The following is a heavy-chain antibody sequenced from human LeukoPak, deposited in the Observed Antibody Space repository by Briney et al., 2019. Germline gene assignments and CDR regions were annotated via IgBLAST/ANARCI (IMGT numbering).Heavy chain of an antibody. CDR2: IKQDGSEK. Sequence: GGSLRLSCAASGLTFSSYWMSWVRQAPGKGLEWVANIKQDGSEKYYVDSVKGRFTISRDNAKNSLYLQMNSLRAEDTAVYYCAREGDYGDYVFDYWGQGTLVTVSS. V-gene: IGHV3-7*01. CDR3: AREGDYGDYVFDY. D-gene: IGHD4-17*01. CDR1: GLTFSSYW. J-gene: IGHJ4*02.